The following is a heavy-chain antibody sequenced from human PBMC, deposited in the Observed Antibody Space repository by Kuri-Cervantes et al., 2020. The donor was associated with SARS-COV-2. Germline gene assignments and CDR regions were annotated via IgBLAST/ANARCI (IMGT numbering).Heavy chain of an antibody. V-gene: IGHV3-13*05. CDR3: AKDHVQTTSGPHGY. J-gene: IGHJ4*02. Sequence: GESLKISCAASGFTFSSYDMHWVRQATGKVLEWVSAIGTAGDPYYPGSVKGRFTISRDNSKNTLYLQMNSLRAEDTAVYYCAKDHVQTTSGPHGYWGQGTLVTVSS. CDR2: IGTAGDP. D-gene: IGHD3-16*01. CDR1: GFTFSSYD.